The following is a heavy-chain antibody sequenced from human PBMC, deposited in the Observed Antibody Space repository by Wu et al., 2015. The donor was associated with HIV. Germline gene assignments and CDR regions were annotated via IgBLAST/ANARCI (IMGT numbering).Heavy chain of an antibody. CDR1: GYALTNFD. CDR2: MNPQSGNT. V-gene: IGHV1-8*01. Sequence: QEQLVQSGPEVKPPGASVTVSCKASGYALTNFDVYWVRQSTGQGLEWVGWMNPQSGNTGYAENFQGRVTMTEDTSIDTAYMQLSGLRSEDTAVYYCATADVSPYYFDYWGQGTLVTVSS. CDR3: ATADVSPYYFDY. J-gene: IGHJ4*02. D-gene: IGHD3-16*01.